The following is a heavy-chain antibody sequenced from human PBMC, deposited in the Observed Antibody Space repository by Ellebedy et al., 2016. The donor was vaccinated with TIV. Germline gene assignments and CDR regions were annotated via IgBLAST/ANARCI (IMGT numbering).Heavy chain of an antibody. CDR1: GYNFNNFW. CDR3: ARRGPPEISYYFGMDV. Sequence: GESLKISXQASGYNFNNFWIAWVRQMPGKGLEWLGSIYPRDSDTKTNPSFQGQVTISVETSSNTAYLQWRSLKASDSGIYYCARRGPPEISYYFGMDVWGLGTTVTVSS. V-gene: IGHV5-51*01. D-gene: IGHD1-14*01. J-gene: IGHJ6*02. CDR2: IYPRDSDT.